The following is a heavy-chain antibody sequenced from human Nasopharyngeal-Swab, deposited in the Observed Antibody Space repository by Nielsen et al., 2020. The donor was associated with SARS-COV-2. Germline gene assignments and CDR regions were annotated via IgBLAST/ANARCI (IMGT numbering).Heavy chain of an antibody. J-gene: IGHJ4*02. D-gene: IGHD1-14*01. V-gene: IGHV3-30*18. Sequence: GESLKISCEASGFTFNNYGMHWVRQAPGKGLEWVAVISYEGSKKYYADFVKGRFTISRDSSKNTLYLQMNSLRGEDTAVYYCANGPQGFDYWGQGTLVTVSS. CDR2: ISYEGSKK. CDR3: ANGPQGFDY. CDR1: GFTFNNYG.